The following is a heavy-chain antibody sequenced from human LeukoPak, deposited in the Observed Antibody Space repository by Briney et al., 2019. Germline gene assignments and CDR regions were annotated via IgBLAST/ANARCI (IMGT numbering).Heavy chain of an antibody. V-gene: IGHV4-61*02. J-gene: IGHJ6*04. Sequence: PSETLSLTCTVSGYSISSGYYWGWIRQPAGKGLEWIGRIYTSGSTNYNPSLKSRVTISVDTSKNQFSLKLSSVTAADTAVYYCARGQITMVRGGEDVWGKGTTVTISS. CDR1: GYSISSGYY. CDR3: ARGQITMVRGGEDV. D-gene: IGHD3-10*01. CDR2: IYTSGST.